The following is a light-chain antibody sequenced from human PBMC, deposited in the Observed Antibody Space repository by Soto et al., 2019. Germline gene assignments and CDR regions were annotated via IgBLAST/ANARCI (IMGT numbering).Light chain of an antibody. CDR1: TSDIGSNT. J-gene: IGLJ3*02. V-gene: IGLV1-44*01. CDR2: ANN. CDR3: EAWDDSLNGPV. Sequence: QSVLTQPPSASGTPGQKITISCSGSTSDIGSNTVNWYQQVPGTAPKLPIYANNQRPSGVPDRFSGSKSGTSASLAISGLQSEDEADYYCEAWDDSLNGPVFGGGTKLTVL.